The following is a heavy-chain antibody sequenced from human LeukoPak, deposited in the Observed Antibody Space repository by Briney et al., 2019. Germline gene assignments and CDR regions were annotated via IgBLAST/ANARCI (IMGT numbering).Heavy chain of an antibody. J-gene: IGHJ4*02. CDR2: FIPIFGTA. CDR3: ARDRTSAITFDY. CDR1: GGTFISYA. V-gene: IGHV1-69*05. Sequence: SVKVSCKASGGTFISYAISWVRQAPGQGLEWMGGFIPIFGTANYAQKVQGRVTITTDESTSTAYMELRSLRSDDTAVYYCARDRTSAITFDYWGQGTLVTVSS. D-gene: IGHD2-21*01.